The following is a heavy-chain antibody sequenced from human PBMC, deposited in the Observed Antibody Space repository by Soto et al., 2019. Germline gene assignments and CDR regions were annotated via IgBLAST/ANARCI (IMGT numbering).Heavy chain of an antibody. D-gene: IGHD2-8*01. CDR1: GYTFTSYD. Sequence: GASVKVSCKASGYTFTSYDINWVRQATGQGLERMGWMNPNSGNTGYAQKFQGRVTMTRNTSISTAYMELSSLRSEDTAVCYCARGGCTNGVCYTVRYYYYYMDAWGKGTTVTVSS. J-gene: IGHJ6*03. CDR3: ARGGCTNGVCYTVRYYYYYMDA. CDR2: MNPNSGNT. V-gene: IGHV1-8*01.